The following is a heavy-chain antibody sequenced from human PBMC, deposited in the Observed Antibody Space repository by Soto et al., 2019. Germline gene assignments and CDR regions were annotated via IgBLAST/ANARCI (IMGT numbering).Heavy chain of an antibody. CDR3: AHREGGSGSYYNGMDV. J-gene: IGHJ6*02. D-gene: IGHD3-10*01. CDR1: GFSLSTSGVG. CDR2: IYWNDDK. V-gene: IGHV2-5*01. Sequence: QITLKESGPTLVKPTQTLTLTCTFSGFSLSTSGVGVGWIRQPPGNALEWLALIYWNDDKRYSPSLKSRLTINKDTSKNQVVLTMTNMDPVDTATYYCAHREGGSGSYYNGMDVWGQGTTVTVSS.